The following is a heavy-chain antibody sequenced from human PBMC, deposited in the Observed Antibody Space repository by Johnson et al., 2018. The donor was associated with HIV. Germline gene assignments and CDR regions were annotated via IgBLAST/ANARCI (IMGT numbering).Heavy chain of an antibody. J-gene: IGHJ3*02. CDR3: ARAVCRGGRCYSHDAFDI. D-gene: IGHD2-15*01. V-gene: IGHV3-13*01. CDR2: IGTAGDT. CDR1: GFTFSSYD. Sequence: EMQLVESGGGLKQPGGSLRLSCAASGFTFSSYDMHWVRQATGKGLEWVSTIGTAGDTYYPVSVKDRFTVSREDAKNSLYLQMNSLRAGDTALYYCARAVCRGGRCYSHDAFDIWGQGTMVTVSS.